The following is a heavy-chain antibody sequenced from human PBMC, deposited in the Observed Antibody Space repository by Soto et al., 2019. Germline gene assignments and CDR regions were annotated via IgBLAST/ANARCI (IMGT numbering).Heavy chain of an antibody. CDR2: ISGSGGST. D-gene: IGHD5-18*01. Sequence: HPGGSLRLSCAASGFTFSSYAMSWVRQAPGKGLEWVSAISGSGGSTYYADSVKGRFTISRDNSKNTLYLQMNSLRAEDTAVYYCAKDHLQSRAMADYFDYWGQGTLVTVSS. CDR3: AKDHLQSRAMADYFDY. CDR1: GFTFSSYA. J-gene: IGHJ4*02. V-gene: IGHV3-23*01.